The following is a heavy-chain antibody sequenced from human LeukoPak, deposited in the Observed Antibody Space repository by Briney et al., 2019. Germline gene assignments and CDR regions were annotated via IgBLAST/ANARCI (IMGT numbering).Heavy chain of an antibody. CDR3: AREVVDIVATTLSYFDY. J-gene: IGHJ4*02. D-gene: IGHD5-12*01. Sequence: PSETLSLTCAVYGGSFSGYYWSWIRQPPGKGLEWIGEINHSGSTNYNPSLKSRVTISVDTSKNQFSLKLSSVTAADTAVYYCAREVVDIVATTLSYFDYWGQGTLVTVSS. V-gene: IGHV4-34*01. CDR2: INHSGST. CDR1: GGSFSGYY.